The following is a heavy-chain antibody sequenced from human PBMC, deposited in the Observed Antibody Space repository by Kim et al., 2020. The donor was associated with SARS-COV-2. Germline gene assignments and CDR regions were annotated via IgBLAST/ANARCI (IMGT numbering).Heavy chain of an antibody. CDR1: GFTFSNYA. CDR3: ANIPVPAAMLREGYIMDV. D-gene: IGHD2-2*01. Sequence: GGSLRLSCVASGFTFSNYAMTWVRQAPGRGLEWISGISGSAYSTNYADSVKGRFTISRDNSKNTLYLQMNSLRAEDTAVYYCANIPVPAAMLREGYIMDVWGQGTTVTVSS. CDR2: ISGSAYST. J-gene: IGHJ6*02. V-gene: IGHV3-23*01.